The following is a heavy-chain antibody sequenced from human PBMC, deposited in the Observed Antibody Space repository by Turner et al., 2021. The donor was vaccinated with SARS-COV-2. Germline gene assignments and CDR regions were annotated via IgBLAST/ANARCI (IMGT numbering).Heavy chain of an antibody. CDR2: TYYPGGS. J-gene: IGHJ1*01. Sequence: QLLVQESGPALVKPSDTLSLPCTVSAVSITSNSHYCGWVRQPPGKGLEWIGLTYYPGGSYYNPSLRGRVTISVDPSQNQFTLILRSVTAADTAVYYCVTSVRRSGYFQRRGQGSLVSVSS. CDR3: VTSVRRSGYFQR. CDR1: AVSITSNSHY. V-gene: IGHV4-39*01.